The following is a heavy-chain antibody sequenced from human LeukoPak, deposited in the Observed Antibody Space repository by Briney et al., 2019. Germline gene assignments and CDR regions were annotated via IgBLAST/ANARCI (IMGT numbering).Heavy chain of an antibody. V-gene: IGHV1-24*01. D-gene: IGHD3-9*01. CDR1: GYTLTELS. CDR2: FDPEDGET. Sequence: ASVKVSCKVSGYTLTELSMHWVRQAPGKGLEWMGGFDPEDGETIYAQKFQGRVTMTEDTSTDTAYMEPSSLRSEDTAVYYCASYYDILTGYDYWGQGTLVTVSS. CDR3: ASYYDILTGYDY. J-gene: IGHJ4*02.